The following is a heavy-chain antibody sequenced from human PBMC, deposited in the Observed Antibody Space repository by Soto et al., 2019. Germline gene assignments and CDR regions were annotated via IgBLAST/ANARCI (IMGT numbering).Heavy chain of an antibody. CDR2: INHSGST. CDR1: GGSFSGDY. D-gene: IGHD3-16*01. J-gene: IGHJ4*02. V-gene: IGHV4-34*01. Sequence: KPSETLSLTCAVYGGSFSGDYWSWIRQPPGKGLEWIGEINHSGSTNYNPSLKSRVTISVDTSKNQFSLKLSSVTAADTAVYYCARSPYSRPSYYFDYWGQGTLVTVSS. CDR3: ARSPYSRPSYYFDY.